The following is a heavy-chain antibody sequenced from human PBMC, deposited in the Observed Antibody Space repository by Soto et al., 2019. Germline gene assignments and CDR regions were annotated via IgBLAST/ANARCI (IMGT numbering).Heavy chain of an antibody. D-gene: IGHD3-10*01. Sequence: QITLKESGPTLVKPTQTLTLTCTFSGFSLSTSGVGVGWIRQPPGKALEWLALIYWDDDKRYSPSLKSRLTITKDTSKNQVVLTLTNMDPVDTATYYCAHVRSGSYYNHRYYYCGMDVWGQGTTVTVSS. CDR3: AHVRSGSYYNHRYYYCGMDV. J-gene: IGHJ6*02. CDR2: IYWDDDK. V-gene: IGHV2-5*02. CDR1: GFSLSTSGVG.